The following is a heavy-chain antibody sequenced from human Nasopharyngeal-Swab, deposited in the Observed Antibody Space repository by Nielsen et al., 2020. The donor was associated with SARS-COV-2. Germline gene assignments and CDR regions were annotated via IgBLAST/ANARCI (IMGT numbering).Heavy chain of an antibody. CDR1: GFTFSSYD. V-gene: IGHV3-13*01. CDR3: ARERTDCSGGSCYSYGMDV. J-gene: IGHJ6*02. D-gene: IGHD2-15*01. Sequence: GESLKISCAASGFTFSSYDMHWVRQATGKGLEWVSAIGTAGDTYYPGSVKGRFTISRENAKNFLYLQMNSLRAGDTAVYYCARERTDCSGGSCYSYGMDVWGQGTTVTVSS. CDR2: IGTAGDT.